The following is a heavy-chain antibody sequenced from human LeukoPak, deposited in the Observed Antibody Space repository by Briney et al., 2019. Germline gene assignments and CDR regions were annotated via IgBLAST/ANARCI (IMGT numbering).Heavy chain of an antibody. Sequence: GESLKISCKGSGYSFTSYWIGWVRQMPGKGLEWMGIIYPGDSDTRYSPSFQGQVTISADKSISTAYLQWSSLKASDTAMYYCARRKDYSDYTGYGEVDYWGQGTLVTVSS. CDR3: ARRKDYSDYTGYGEVDY. CDR2: IYPGDSDT. V-gene: IGHV5-51*01. CDR1: GYSFTSYW. J-gene: IGHJ4*02. D-gene: IGHD3-9*01.